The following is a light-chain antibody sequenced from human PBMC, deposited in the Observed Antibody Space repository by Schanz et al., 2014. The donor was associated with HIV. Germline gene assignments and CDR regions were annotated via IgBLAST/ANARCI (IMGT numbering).Light chain of an antibody. J-gene: IGKJ3*01. CDR2: GAS. CDR3: QQYGSTWVT. CDR1: QSLTGNY. Sequence: EIVLTQSPATLSLSPGGRAALSCRASQSLTGNYLAWYQQKPGQAPRLLIYGASSRATGIPDRFSGSGSGTDFTLTISRLEPEDFAVYYCQQYGSTWVTFGPGTKVDIK. V-gene: IGKV3-20*01.